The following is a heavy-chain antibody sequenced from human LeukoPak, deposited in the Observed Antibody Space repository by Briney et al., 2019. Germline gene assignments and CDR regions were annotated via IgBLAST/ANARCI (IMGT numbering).Heavy chain of an antibody. D-gene: IGHD3-3*01. Sequence: GESLKISCKGSGYSFTSYWIGWVRQMPGKGLEWMGIIYPGDSDTRYSPSFQGQVTISPDKSISTAYLQWSSLKASDTAMYYCARQHYDFWSGYYPDAFDIWGQGTMVTVSS. CDR2: IYPGDSDT. V-gene: IGHV5-51*01. CDR3: ARQHYDFWSGYYPDAFDI. J-gene: IGHJ3*02. CDR1: GYSFTSYW.